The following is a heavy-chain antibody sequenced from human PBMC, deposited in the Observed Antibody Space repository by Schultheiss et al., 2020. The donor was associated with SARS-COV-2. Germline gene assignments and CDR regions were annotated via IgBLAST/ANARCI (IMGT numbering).Heavy chain of an antibody. CDR1: GESFSAYY. CDR3: ARGKWGVGYFDY. J-gene: IGHJ4*02. Sequence: SETLSLTCAVCGESFSAYYWGCIRQPPGKGLKWIGDINHRGSTKYSPSLKSRVTISSDTSKNQFSLTLTSVTAADTAVYFCARGKWGVGYFDYWGQGMLVTVSS. CDR2: INHRGST. D-gene: IGHD3-10*01. V-gene: IGHV4-34*01.